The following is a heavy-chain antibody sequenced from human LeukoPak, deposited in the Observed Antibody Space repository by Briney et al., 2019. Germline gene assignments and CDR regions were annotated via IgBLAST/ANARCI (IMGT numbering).Heavy chain of an antibody. Sequence: PGGSLRLSCAASGFTFSNYAMSWVRQAPGKGLEWVSAISGSGDNTYYADSVRGRFTISRDNSKDTLYLQMNNLRPVDTAMYYCAKDGRYYFGSGSYPFDSWGQGTRVTVSS. V-gene: IGHV3-23*01. CDR2: ISGSGDNT. CDR3: AKDGRYYFGSGSYPFDS. J-gene: IGHJ5*01. CDR1: GFTFSNYA. D-gene: IGHD3-10*01.